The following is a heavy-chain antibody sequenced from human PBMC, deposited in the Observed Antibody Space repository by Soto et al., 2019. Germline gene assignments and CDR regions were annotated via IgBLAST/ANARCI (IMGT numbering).Heavy chain of an antibody. D-gene: IGHD6-25*01. Sequence: SQTLSLTCAISGDSVSSNSAAWNWIRQSPSRGLEWLGRTYYRSKWYYDYAVSVKSRITITPDTSRNQFSLQLNSVTPEDTAVYYCARAQRYNSDRWFDPWGQGTLVTVSS. CDR2: TYYRSKWYY. J-gene: IGHJ5*02. CDR1: GDSVSSNSAA. CDR3: ARAQRYNSDRWFDP. V-gene: IGHV6-1*01.